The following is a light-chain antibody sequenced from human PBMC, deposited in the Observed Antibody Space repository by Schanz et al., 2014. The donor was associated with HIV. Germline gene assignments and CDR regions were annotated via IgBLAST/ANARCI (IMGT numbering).Light chain of an antibody. CDR2: GNS. CDR3: QSYDSSLGGSVV. CDR1: SSNIGSNY. J-gene: IGLJ2*01. Sequence: QSVLTQPPSASGTPGQRVTISCSGSSSNIGSNYVYWYQQLPGTAPKLLIYGNSNRPSGVPDRISGSKSGTSASLAITGPXXXXEDDYYCQSYDSSLGGSVVFGGGTKLTVL. V-gene: IGLV1-47*02.